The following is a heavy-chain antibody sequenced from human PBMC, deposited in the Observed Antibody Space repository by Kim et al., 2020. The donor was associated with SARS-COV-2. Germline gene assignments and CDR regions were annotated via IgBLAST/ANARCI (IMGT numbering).Heavy chain of an antibody. J-gene: IGHJ3*02. D-gene: IGHD2-15*01. V-gene: IGHV3-11*06. Sequence: SVQGRFTISRDNPKNSLYLQMNSLRAEDTAVYYCARGLVVVVAALDAFDICGQGTMVTVSS. CDR3: ARGLVVVVAALDAFDI.